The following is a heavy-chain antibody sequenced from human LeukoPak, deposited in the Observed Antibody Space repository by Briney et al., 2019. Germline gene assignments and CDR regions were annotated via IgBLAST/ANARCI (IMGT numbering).Heavy chain of an antibody. V-gene: IGHV3-11*01. CDR2: IFDDGNTV. CDR1: GFTFSDYY. D-gene: IGHD2-8*01. Sequence: KTGGSLRLSCAASGFTFSDYYMTWIRQTPGKGLEWLSYIFDDGNTVLYADSIKGRFTVSRDNAKNSLYLRMNSLRADDTAVYHCALSRITKAYYFGVDVWGQGTTVVVSS. CDR3: ALSRITKAYYFGVDV. J-gene: IGHJ6*02.